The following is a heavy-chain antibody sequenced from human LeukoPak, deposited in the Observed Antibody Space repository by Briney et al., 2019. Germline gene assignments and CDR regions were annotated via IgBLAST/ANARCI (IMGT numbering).Heavy chain of an antibody. Sequence: GGSLRLSCVASGFTFSSYWMTWVRQAPGKGLEWVANIKTDGSQIYYVDSVKGRFTISRDNAKNSLYLQMNSLRAEDTAVYYCARAQVVAATPYNWFDPWGQGTLVTVSS. CDR3: ARAQVVAATPYNWFDP. V-gene: IGHV3-7*01. J-gene: IGHJ5*02. D-gene: IGHD2-15*01. CDR1: GFTFSSYW. CDR2: IKTDGSQI.